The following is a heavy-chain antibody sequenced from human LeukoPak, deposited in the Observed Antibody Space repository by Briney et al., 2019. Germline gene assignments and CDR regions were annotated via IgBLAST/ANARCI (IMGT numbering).Heavy chain of an antibody. CDR2: ISSSSSYI. D-gene: IGHD4-23*01. V-gene: IGHV3-21*01. CDR3: ARDLDGGAYYFDY. CDR1: GFTFSSYS. J-gene: IGHJ4*02. Sequence: GGSLRLSCAASGFTFSSYSMNWVRQAPGKGLEWVSSISSSSSYIHYADSVKGRFTISRDNAKNSLYLQMNSLRAEDTAVYYCARDLDGGAYYFDYWGQGTLVTVSS.